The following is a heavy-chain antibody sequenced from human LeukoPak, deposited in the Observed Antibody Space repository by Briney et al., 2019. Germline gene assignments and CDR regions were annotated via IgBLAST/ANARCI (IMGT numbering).Heavy chain of an antibody. CDR1: GYIFTDYY. J-gene: IGHJ3*02. CDR2: IHPNRGDT. Sequence: ASVKVSCKASGYIFTDYYMHWVRQAPGQGLEWMGWIHPNRGDTSYPQKFQGRVTMTRDTSISTAYMDLSRLTSDDTAVYYCARGDYYETSGEAFDIWGQGTMVTVSS. V-gene: IGHV1-2*02. CDR3: ARGDYYETSGEAFDI. D-gene: IGHD3-22*01.